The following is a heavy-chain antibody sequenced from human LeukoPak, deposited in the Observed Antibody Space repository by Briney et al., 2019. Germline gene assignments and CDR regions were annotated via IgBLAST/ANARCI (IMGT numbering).Heavy chain of an antibody. CDR3: AKDRLAGGSGSISHY. J-gene: IGHJ4*02. CDR2: VSNDGSDK. CDR1: GFTFGDYT. D-gene: IGHD3-10*01. V-gene: IGHV3-30*04. Sequence: TGGSLRLSCLASGFTFGDYTMSWVRQAPGKGLEWVAVVSNDGSDKYYADSVKGRFTISRDNSKNTLYLQMNSLRAEDTAVYYCAKDRLAGGSGSISHYWGQGTLVTVSS.